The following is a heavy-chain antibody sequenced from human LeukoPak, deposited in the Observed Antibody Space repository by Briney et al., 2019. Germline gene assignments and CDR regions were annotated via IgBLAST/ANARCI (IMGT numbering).Heavy chain of an antibody. V-gene: IGHV1-8*01. CDR1: GYTFTSYD. CDR2: MNPNSGNT. D-gene: IGHD2-15*01. Sequence: ASVKVSCKASGYTFTSYDINWVRQATGRGLEWMGWMNPNSGNTGYAQKFQGRVTMTRNTSISTAYMELSSLRSEDTAVYYCARGTLRYCSGGSCYYYWGQGTLVTVSS. J-gene: IGHJ4*02. CDR3: ARGTLRYCSGGSCYYY.